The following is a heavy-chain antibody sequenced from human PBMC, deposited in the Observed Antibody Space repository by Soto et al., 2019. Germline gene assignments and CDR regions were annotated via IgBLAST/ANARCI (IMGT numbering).Heavy chain of an antibody. V-gene: IGHV3-23*01. CDR3: AKEGELGSFDI. D-gene: IGHD1-26*01. CDR2: ISGSGGST. J-gene: IGHJ3*02. Sequence: EVQLLESGGGLVQPGGSLRLSCAASGFTFSSYAMSWVRQAPGKGLEWVSAISGSGGSTYYADSVKDRFPISRENSMNTLFLQMNSLKPEDTAVYYCAKEGELGSFDIWGQGTMVTVSS. CDR1: GFTFSSYA.